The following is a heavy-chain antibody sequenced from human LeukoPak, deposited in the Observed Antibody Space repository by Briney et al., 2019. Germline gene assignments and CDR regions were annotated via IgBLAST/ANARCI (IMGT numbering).Heavy chain of an antibody. D-gene: IGHD2-15*01. CDR1: GGSISSGGYY. CDR3: ARGNCSGGSCYYGY. V-gene: IGHV4-31*03. Sequence: SETLSLTCTVSGGSISSGGYYWSWIRQHPGKGLEWIGYIYYSGSTYYNPSLKSRVTISVDTSKNQFSLKLSSVTAADTAVYYCARGNCSGGSCYYGYWGQGTLVTVSS. J-gene: IGHJ4*02. CDR2: IYYSGST.